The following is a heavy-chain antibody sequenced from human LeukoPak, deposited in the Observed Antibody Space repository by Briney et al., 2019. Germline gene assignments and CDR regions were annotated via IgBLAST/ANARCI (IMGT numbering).Heavy chain of an antibody. V-gene: IGHV1-2*02. J-gene: IGHJ5*02. CDR2: INPNSGGT. Sequence: VASVTVSCKASGYTFTGYYMHWVRQAPGQGLEWMGWINPNSGGTNYAQKFQGRVTMTRDTSISTAYMELSRLRSDDTAVYYCARDHYYDFWSGYYEGGFNWFDPWGQGTLVTVSS. CDR3: ARDHYYDFWSGYYEGGFNWFDP. CDR1: GYTFTGYY. D-gene: IGHD3-3*01.